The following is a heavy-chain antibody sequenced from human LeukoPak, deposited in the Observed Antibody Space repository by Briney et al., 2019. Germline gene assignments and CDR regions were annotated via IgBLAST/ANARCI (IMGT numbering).Heavy chain of an antibody. V-gene: IGHV4-30-4*08. CDR2: IYYSGST. D-gene: IGHD2-2*01. CDR1: GGSISSGDYY. CDR3: ARDRGSTTGGLFDY. J-gene: IGHJ4*02. Sequence: SETLSLTCTVSGGSISSGDYYWSWIRQPPGKGLEWIGYIYYSGSTYYNPSLKSRVTISVDTSKNQFSLKLSSVTAADTAVYYCARDRGSTTGGLFDYWGQGTLVTVSS.